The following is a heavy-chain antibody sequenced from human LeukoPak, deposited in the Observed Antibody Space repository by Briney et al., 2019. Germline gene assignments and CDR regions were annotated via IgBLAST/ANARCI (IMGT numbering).Heavy chain of an antibody. J-gene: IGHJ3*02. Sequence: SETLSLTCTVSGGSISNYYWNWIRQPAGKGLECVGRFYASGRTNYNPSLKSRVTISVDKSKNQFSLKLTSVTATDTDAYYCARVTYTSGWSSTGGAFDIWGQGTMVTVSS. D-gene: IGHD6-13*01. CDR1: GGSISNYY. CDR3: ARVTYTSGWSSTGGAFDI. CDR2: FYASGRT. V-gene: IGHV4-4*07.